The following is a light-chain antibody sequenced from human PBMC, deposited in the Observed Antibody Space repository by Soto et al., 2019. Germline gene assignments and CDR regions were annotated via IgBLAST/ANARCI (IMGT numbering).Light chain of an antibody. CDR3: TSYIHRCTLVV. Sequence: QSALTQPASVSGSPGQSITISCTGTSIDVGGYNYVSWYQHHPGKAPKLMIYGVTNRPSGVSIRFSGSKSGNTASLTISGLQPEDEADYYCTSYIHRCTLVVFGGGTQLTVL. CDR1: SIDVGGYNY. CDR2: GVT. V-gene: IGLV2-14*01. J-gene: IGLJ2*01.